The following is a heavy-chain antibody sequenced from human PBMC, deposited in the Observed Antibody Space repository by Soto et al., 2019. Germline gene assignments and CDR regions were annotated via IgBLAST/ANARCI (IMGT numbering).Heavy chain of an antibody. J-gene: IGHJ3*02. CDR2: ISGSGGST. Sequence: EVQLLESGGGLVQPGGSLRLSCAASGFTFSNYAMSWVRQAPGKGLEWVSAISGSGGSTYYADSVKGRFTISRDNSKSTLYLQMNSLRAEDTAVYYCAKFYGSGGSCYAWDAFDIWGQGTMVTVSS. V-gene: IGHV3-23*01. CDR3: AKFYGSGGSCYAWDAFDI. CDR1: GFTFSNYA. D-gene: IGHD2-15*01.